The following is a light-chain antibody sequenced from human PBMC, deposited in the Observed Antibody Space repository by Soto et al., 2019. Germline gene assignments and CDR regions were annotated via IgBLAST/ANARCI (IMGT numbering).Light chain of an antibody. J-gene: IGLJ2*01. CDR2: LND. CDR1: SSNIGRST. V-gene: IGLV1-44*01. CDR3: ESWAERLKGSVV. Sequence: QSVLTQPPSASGTPGQTVTISCSGGSSNIGRSTVNWYQQLPGTAPRLLIYLNDQRPSGVPDRFSGSKSGTSASLAISGLQSEDEADYYCESWAERLKGSVVFGGGTKLTVL.